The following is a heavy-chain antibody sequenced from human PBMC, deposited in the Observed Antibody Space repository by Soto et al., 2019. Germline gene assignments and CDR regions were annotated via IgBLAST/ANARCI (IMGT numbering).Heavy chain of an antibody. Sequence: SVKVSCKASGGTFKSFTFTWVRQAPGQGLEWMGGFIPIFETATYAQKFQDRVTITADESRSTVSMELSSLRSADTAVYYCATKAVSGWFFDYWGQGTVVTV. D-gene: IGHD6-19*01. CDR1: GGTFKSFT. V-gene: IGHV1-69*13. CDR2: FIPIFETA. J-gene: IGHJ4*02. CDR3: ATKAVSGWFFDY.